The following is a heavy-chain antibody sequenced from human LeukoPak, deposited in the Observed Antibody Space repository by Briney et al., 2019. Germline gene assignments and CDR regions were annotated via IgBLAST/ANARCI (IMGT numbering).Heavy chain of an antibody. V-gene: IGHV4-59*01. CDR1: GGSISSYY. J-gene: IGHJ4*02. CDR3: ARATYGYSGSSALDY. Sequence: PSETLSLTCTVSGGSISSYYWSWIRQPPGKGLEWIGYIYYSGSTNYNPSLKSRVTISVDTSKNQFSLKLSSVPAADTAVYYCARATYGYSGSSALDYWGQGTLVTVSS. CDR2: IYYSGST. D-gene: IGHD5-18*01.